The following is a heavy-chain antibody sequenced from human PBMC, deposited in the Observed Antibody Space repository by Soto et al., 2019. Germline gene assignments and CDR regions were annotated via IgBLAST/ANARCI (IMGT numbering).Heavy chain of an antibody. D-gene: IGHD1-26*01. CDR1: GFTFSRHA. Sequence: EVQLLESGGGLVQPGGSLRLSCTASGFTFSRHAMTWVRQAPGKGLEWVSGLSDSGGSIYYADSVKGRFTISRDNSMNTLYLQMNTLRAEDSAMYYCSGGVGDAFWGQGTLVTVSS. CDR2: LSDSGGSI. CDR3: SGGVGDAF. J-gene: IGHJ4*02. V-gene: IGHV3-23*01.